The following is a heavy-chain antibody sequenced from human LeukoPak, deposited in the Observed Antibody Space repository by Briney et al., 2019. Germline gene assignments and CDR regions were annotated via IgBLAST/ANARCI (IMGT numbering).Heavy chain of an antibody. CDR1: GFNFTTFA. Sequence: GGSLRLSCAASGFNFTTFAMSWVRQAPGKGLEWVAAISHSGALSYYADSVKGRFTISRDNSKSTVFLQMNSLTAEDTAVYYCAKDAEALMTTRNRRIYLDAFNMWGQGTLVTVSS. D-gene: IGHD4-11*01. CDR3: AKDAEALMTTRNRRIYLDAFNM. V-gene: IGHV3-23*01. CDR2: ISHSGALS. J-gene: IGHJ3*02.